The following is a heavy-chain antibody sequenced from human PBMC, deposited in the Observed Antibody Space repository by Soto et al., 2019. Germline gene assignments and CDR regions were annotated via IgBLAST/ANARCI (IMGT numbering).Heavy chain of an antibody. J-gene: IGHJ6*02. CDR2: ISSSSSTI. CDR3: AKTITIFGVVIIQAWDYYYYGMDV. Sequence: GSLRLSCAASGFTFSSYSMNWVRQAPGKGLEWVSYISSSSSTIYYADSVKGRFTISRDNAKNSLYLQMNSLRDEDTAVYYCAKTITIFGVVIIQAWDYYYYGMDVWGQGTTVTVSS. D-gene: IGHD3-3*01. V-gene: IGHV3-48*02. CDR1: GFTFSSYS.